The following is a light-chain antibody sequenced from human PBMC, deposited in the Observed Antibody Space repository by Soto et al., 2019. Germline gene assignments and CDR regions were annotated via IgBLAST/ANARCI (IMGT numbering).Light chain of an antibody. Sequence: IQMTQSPNTLSASVGDSVSFTCRASESVGGHLAWYQQKPGNAPKLLIYEASALESGVPSRISGSGYGTEFTLTINGLLPEDFVTYYCQQYNQWPSFGQETKVDIK. J-gene: IGKJ1*01. V-gene: IGKV1-5*03. CDR2: EAS. CDR1: ESVGGH. CDR3: QQYNQWPS.